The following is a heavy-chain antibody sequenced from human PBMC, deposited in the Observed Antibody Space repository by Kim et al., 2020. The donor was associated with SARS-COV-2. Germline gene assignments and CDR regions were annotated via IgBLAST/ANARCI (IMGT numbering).Heavy chain of an antibody. J-gene: IGHJ4*02. V-gene: IGHV1-18*01. CDR3: VRDQVTVAGNFDY. D-gene: IGHD6-19*01. Sequence: YAQSLQGRVTMTIDRSTNTAYMELRSLRSDDTAVYYCVRDQVTVAGNFDYWGQGTLVTVSS.